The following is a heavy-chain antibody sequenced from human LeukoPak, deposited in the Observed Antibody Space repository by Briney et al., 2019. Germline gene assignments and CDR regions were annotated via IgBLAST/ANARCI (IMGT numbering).Heavy chain of an antibody. Sequence: ASVKVSCKASGYTFTSYDINWVRQATGQGLEWMGWMNPNSGNTGYAQKFQGRVTMTRNTSISTAYMELSSLRSEDTAVYYCARASSSWPYYYYYYGMDVWGQGTMVTVSS. CDR2: MNPNSGNT. CDR3: ARASSSWPYYYYYYGMDV. D-gene: IGHD6-13*01. V-gene: IGHV1-8*01. CDR1: GYTFTSYD. J-gene: IGHJ6*02.